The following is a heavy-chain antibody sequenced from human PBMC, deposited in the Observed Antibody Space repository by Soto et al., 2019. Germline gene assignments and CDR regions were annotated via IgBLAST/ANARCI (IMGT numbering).Heavy chain of an antibody. CDR3: AKDECSGNYSPNDY. D-gene: IGHD6-19*01. CDR1: GFTFSSYA. J-gene: IGHJ4*02. V-gene: IGHV3-23*01. CDR2: ISGSGGST. Sequence: EVQLLESGGGLVQPGGSLRLSCAASGFTFSSYAMSWVRQAPGKGLEWVSAISGSGGSTYYADSVKGRFIISRDNSKNTLYLQMNSLRAEDTAVYYCAKDECSGNYSPNDYWGQGTLVTVSS.